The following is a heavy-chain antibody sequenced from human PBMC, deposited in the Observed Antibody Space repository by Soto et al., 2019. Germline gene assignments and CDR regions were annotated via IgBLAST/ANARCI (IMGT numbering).Heavy chain of an antibody. CDR2: IYHSGST. J-gene: IGHJ6*02. D-gene: IGHD3-3*01. V-gene: IGHV4-4*02. Sequence: QVQLQESGPGLVKPSGTLSLTCAVSGGSISSSNWWSWVRQPPGKGLEWIGEIYHSGSTNYNPSLKSLVTISVDKSKNQFSLKLSSVTAADTAVYYCARQNYDFWSGSGYGMDVWGQGTTVTVSS. CDR1: GGSISSSNW. CDR3: ARQNYDFWSGSGYGMDV.